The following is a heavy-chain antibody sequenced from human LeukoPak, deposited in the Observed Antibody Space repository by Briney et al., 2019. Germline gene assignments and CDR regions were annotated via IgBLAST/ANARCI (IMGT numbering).Heavy chain of an antibody. CDR3: ARYGGATPFDH. CDR1: GYSFTSYW. D-gene: IGHD5-12*01. V-gene: IGHV5-51*01. Sequence: GATLQISCEDSGYSFTSYWIGWVRQMPGKGLEWMGIIYPGDSDTRYSPSFQGQVTISADKSINTAYLQWSSLKASDTAMYYCARYGGATPFDHWGQGTLVTVSS. J-gene: IGHJ4*02. CDR2: IYPGDSDT.